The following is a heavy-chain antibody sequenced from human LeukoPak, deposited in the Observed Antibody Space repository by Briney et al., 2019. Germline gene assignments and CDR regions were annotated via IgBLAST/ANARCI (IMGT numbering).Heavy chain of an antibody. V-gene: IGHV4-38-2*02. CDR2: IYHSGSP. D-gene: IGHD1-26*01. CDR3: ARASGGSYGYFQH. J-gene: IGHJ1*01. CDR1: GVSISGIY. Sequence: SETLSLTCTVSGVSISGIYWGWMRQPPGKGLEWIGSIYHSGSPYYNLSLKSRVTISVDTSKTVLSLKLSSATAADTGVYYCARASGGSYGYFQHWGQGTLVTVSS.